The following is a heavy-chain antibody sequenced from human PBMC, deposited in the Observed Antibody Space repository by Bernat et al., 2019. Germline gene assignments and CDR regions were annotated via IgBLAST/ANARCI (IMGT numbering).Heavy chain of an antibody. V-gene: IGHV3-23*01. Sequence: EVQLLESGGGLVQPGGSLRLSCAASGFIFSSYAMSWVRQAPGKGLEWVSGISGRGSCTYYADSMKGRFTISRDNSKNTLYLQMNSLRAEDTAVYYCAKDLAYGSGNYFDYWGQGTLVTVSS. D-gene: IGHD3-10*01. CDR1: GFIFSSYA. CDR3: AKDLAYGSGNYFDY. CDR2: ISGRGSCT. J-gene: IGHJ4*02.